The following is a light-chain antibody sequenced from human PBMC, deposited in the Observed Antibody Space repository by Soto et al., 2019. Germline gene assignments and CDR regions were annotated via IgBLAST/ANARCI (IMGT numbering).Light chain of an antibody. Sequence: EIVLTQSPGTLSLSPGERATLSCRASQSISSSYLAWYQQKPGQAPRLLIYGESSRATGIPDRFSGSGSGTDFTLTIIRLEPEDVAVYYCQQYGSSRWTFGQGTKVEIK. CDR3: QQYGSSRWT. CDR2: GES. CDR1: QSISSSY. V-gene: IGKV3-20*01. J-gene: IGKJ1*01.